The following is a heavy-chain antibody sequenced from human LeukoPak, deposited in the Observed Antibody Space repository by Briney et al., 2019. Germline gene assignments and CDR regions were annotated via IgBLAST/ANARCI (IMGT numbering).Heavy chain of an antibody. CDR3: AREGQYYDFWSGYYWFDY. Sequence: PGGSLRLSCAASGFTFDDYAMHWVRQGPGKGLEWVSGISWNSAMIAYADSVKGRFTISRDNSKNTLYLQMNSLRAEDTAVYYCAREGQYYDFWSGYYWFDYWGQGTLVTVSS. CDR1: GFTFDDYA. D-gene: IGHD3-3*01. V-gene: IGHV3-9*01. J-gene: IGHJ4*02. CDR2: ISWNSAMI.